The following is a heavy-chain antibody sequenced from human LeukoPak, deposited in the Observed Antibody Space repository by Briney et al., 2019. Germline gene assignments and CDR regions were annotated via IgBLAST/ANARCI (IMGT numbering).Heavy chain of an antibody. CDR1: GDSVSSDSAA. Sequence: SQTPSLTCAISGDSVSSDSAAWNWIRQSPSRGLEWLGRTYYRSKWYNDYSASVKSRITINPDTSKNQFSLQLNSVTPEDTAVYYCARAVAGTEGWFNSWGQGTLVTVSS. D-gene: IGHD1-1*01. CDR2: TYYRSKWYN. CDR3: ARAVAGTEGWFNS. J-gene: IGHJ5*01. V-gene: IGHV6-1*01.